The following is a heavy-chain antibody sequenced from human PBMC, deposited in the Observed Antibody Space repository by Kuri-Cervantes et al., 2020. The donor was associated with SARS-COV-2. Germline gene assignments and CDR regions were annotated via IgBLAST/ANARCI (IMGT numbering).Heavy chain of an antibody. Sequence: GGSLRLSCAASGFTFSSYAMHWVRQAPGKGLEWVAVISYDGSNKYYADSVKGRFTISRDNPKNTLYLQMNSLRAEDTAVYYCAKPSGELVYYYYYYMDVWGKGTTVTVSS. J-gene: IGHJ6*03. CDR1: GFTFSSYA. CDR3: AKPSGELVYYYYYYMDV. D-gene: IGHD1-7*01. CDR2: ISYDGSNK. V-gene: IGHV3-30-3*02.